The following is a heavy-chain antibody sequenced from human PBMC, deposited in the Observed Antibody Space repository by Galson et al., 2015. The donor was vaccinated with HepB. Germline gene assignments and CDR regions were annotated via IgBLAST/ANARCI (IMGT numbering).Heavy chain of an antibody. D-gene: IGHD3-10*01. CDR3: VRGFNSFDS. CDR1: GFTLSDHY. J-gene: IGHJ4*02. V-gene: IGHV3-72*01. CDR2: TRDKANRYST. Sequence: SLRLSCAASGFTLSDHYMDWVRQAPGKGLEWVGRTRDKANRYSTIYAASVTGRFTVSRDDSKNSLYLQMNGLRTEDTAVYYCVRGFNSFDSWGQGTLVTVSS.